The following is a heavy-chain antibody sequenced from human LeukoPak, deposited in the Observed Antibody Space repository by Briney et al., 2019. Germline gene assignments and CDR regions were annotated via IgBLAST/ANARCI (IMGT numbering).Heavy chain of an antibody. J-gene: IGHJ6*03. CDR1: GFTFSIYE. CDR2: ISRSGGTI. Sequence: GGSLRLSCAASGFTFSIYEMNWVRQAPGKGLEWLSYISRSGGTIYYADSVKGRFTISRDNAKSSLFLQMNSLRVEDTAVYYCARVKQQLVRLLGRDTTYYYYYYMDVWGKGTTVTVSS. V-gene: IGHV3-48*03. D-gene: IGHD6-13*01. CDR3: ARVKQQLVRLLGRDTTYYYYYYMDV.